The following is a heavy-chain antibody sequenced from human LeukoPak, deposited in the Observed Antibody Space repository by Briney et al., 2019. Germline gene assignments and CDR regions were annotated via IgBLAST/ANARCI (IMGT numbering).Heavy chain of an antibody. CDR3: ARERVYSDGRRYDAFDS. Sequence: SETLSLTCAVYLVSFRGDYSSCIRQPPGKGLEWIGEINHSGSTNYNPSLKSRVTISVDTSKNQLSLKLSSVTAPDTDVYYCARERVYSDGRRYDAFDSWVERTMVTVSS. V-gene: IGHV4-34*01. D-gene: IGHD5-18*01. CDR2: INHSGST. CDR1: LVSFRGDY. J-gene: IGHJ3*02.